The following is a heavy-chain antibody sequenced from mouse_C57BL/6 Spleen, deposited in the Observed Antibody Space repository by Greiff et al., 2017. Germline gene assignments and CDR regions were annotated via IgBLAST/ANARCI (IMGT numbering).Heavy chain of an antibody. CDR1: GYTFTDYY. CDR2: IYPGSGNT. D-gene: IGHD3-2*02. Sequence: QVQLQQSGAELVRPGASVKLSCKASGYTFTDYYINWVKQRPGQGLEWIARIYPGSGNTYYNEKFKGKATLTAEKSSSTAYMQLSSLTSEDSAVYFSAGQLRPYAMDYWGQGTTVTVSS. V-gene: IGHV1-76*01. CDR3: AGQLRPYAMDY. J-gene: IGHJ4*01.